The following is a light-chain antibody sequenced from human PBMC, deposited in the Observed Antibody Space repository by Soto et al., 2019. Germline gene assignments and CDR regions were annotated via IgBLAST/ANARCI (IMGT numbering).Light chain of an antibody. J-gene: IGKJ5*01. CDR1: QGISSY. V-gene: IGKV1-8*01. Sequence: AIRITQSPSSFSASTGDRVTITCRASQGISSYLAWYQQKPGKAPKLLIYAASTLQSGVPSRFSGSGSGTDFTLTISCLQSEDFATYYCQQYENLPTFGQGTRLEIK. CDR3: QQYENLPT. CDR2: AAS.